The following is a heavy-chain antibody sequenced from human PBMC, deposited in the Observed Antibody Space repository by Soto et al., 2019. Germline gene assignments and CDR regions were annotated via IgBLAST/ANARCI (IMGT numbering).Heavy chain of an antibody. CDR1: GVTFSSYG. CDR3: ARDPGYSSSWSHYDY. V-gene: IGHV3-33*01. D-gene: IGHD6-13*01. CDR2: IWYDGSNK. Sequence: GGSLRLSCAASGVTFSSYGMHWVRQAPGKGLEWVAVIWYDGSNKYYADSVKGRFTISRDNSKNTLYLQMNSLRAEDTAVYYCARDPGYSSSWSHYDYWGQGTLVTVSS. J-gene: IGHJ4*02.